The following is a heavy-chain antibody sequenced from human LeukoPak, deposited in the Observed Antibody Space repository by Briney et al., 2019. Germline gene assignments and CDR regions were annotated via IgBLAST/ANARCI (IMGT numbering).Heavy chain of an antibody. CDR1: GYSCTSYG. CDR3: ARLTHMATFYY. J-gene: IGHJ4*02. CDR2: ISAYNGNT. D-gene: IGHD5-12*01. V-gene: IGHV1-18*01. Sequence: ASVKVSCKASGYSCTSYGISWVRQAPGQGLEWMGWISAYNGNTNYAQKLLGRVTMTTDTSTSKAYMELRSLGTDDTAVYYCARLTHMATFYYWGEGTLFTVSS.